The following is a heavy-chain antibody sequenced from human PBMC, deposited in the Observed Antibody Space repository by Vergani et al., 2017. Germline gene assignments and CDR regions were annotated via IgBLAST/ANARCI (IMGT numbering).Heavy chain of an antibody. D-gene: IGHD2-8*01. CDR1: GGSISSYY. CDR3: ARAPHRTNSLWFDP. V-gene: IGHV4-59*01. CDR2: IYYSGST. J-gene: IGHJ5*02. Sequence: QVQLQESGPGLVKPSETLSLTCTVSGGSISSYYWSWIRQPPGKGLEWIGYIYYSGSTNYNPSLKSRVTISVDTSKNQFSLKLSSVTAADTAVYYCARAPHRTNSLWFDPWGQGTLVTVSS.